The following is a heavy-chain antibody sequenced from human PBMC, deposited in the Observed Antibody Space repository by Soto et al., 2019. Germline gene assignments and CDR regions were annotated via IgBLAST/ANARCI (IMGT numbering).Heavy chain of an antibody. CDR1: GYTFTSYG. CDR3: ARRYCSGGSCYGLWYFDL. Sequence: GASVKVSCKAPGYTFTSYGISWVRQAPGQGLEWMGWISAYNGNTNYAQKLQGRVTMTTDTSTSTAYMELRSLRSDDTAVYYCARRYCSGGSCYGLWYFDLWGRGTLVTVSS. D-gene: IGHD2-15*01. CDR2: ISAYNGNT. V-gene: IGHV1-18*01. J-gene: IGHJ2*01.